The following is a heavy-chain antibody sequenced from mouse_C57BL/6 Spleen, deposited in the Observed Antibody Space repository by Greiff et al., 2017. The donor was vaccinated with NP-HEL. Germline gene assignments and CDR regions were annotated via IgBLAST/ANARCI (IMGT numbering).Heavy chain of an antibody. J-gene: IGHJ2*01. CDR2: IYPRSGNT. CDR3: ARYGESNYVFFDY. Sequence: VQLQQSGVELARPGASVKLSCKASGYTFTSYGISWVKQRTGQGLEWIGEIYPRSGNTYYNEKFKGKATLTADKSSSTAYMELRSLTSEDSAVYFCARYGESNYVFFDYWGQGTTLTVSS. CDR1: GYTFTSYG. V-gene: IGHV1-81*01. D-gene: IGHD2-5*01.